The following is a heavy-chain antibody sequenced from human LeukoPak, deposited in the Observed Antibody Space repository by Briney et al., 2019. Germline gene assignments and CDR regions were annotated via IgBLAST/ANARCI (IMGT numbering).Heavy chain of an antibody. J-gene: IGHJ6*04. Sequence: GGSLRLSCAATGSIFSSYWMSWVRQAPGKGLEWVANIKEDGSEKYYVDSVKGRFTIPRDNAKNSLYLQTNSLRAEDTAVYYCARRALRYCSSTSCPAQYYGVDVWGKGTTVTVSS. CDR2: IKEDGSEK. D-gene: IGHD2-2*01. CDR3: ARRALRYCSSTSCPAQYYGVDV. V-gene: IGHV3-7*03. CDR1: GSIFSSYW.